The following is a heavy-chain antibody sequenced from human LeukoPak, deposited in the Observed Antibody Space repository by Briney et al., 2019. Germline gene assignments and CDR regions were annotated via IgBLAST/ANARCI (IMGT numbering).Heavy chain of an antibody. CDR3: ARVTLGYYDILTGYDDRYGMDV. V-gene: IGHV4-59*01. J-gene: IGHJ6*02. Sequence: SETLSLTCAVSGGSISSYYWSWIRQPPGKGLEWIGYIYYSGSTNYNPSLKSRVTISVDTSKNQFSLKLSSVTAADTAVYYCARVTLGYYDILTGYDDRYGMDVWGQGTTVTVSS. D-gene: IGHD3-9*01. CDR2: IYYSGST. CDR1: GGSISSYY.